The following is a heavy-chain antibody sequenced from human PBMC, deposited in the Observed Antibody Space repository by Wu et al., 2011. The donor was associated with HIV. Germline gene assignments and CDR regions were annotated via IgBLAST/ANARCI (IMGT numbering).Heavy chain of an antibody. CDR2: INPNSGDT. Sequence: QVQLVQSGAEVKKPGASVKVSCKASGYTFTSYYIHWVRQAPGQGLEWMGWINPNSGDTKCAQKFQGRVHMTRDTSISTAYMELSRLRFDDTAVYYCARVYHPGSCLIDYWGQGTLVTVSS. D-gene: IGHD1-26*01. CDR3: ARVYHPGSCLIDY. CDR1: GYTFTSYY. J-gene: IGHJ4*02. V-gene: IGHV1-2*02.